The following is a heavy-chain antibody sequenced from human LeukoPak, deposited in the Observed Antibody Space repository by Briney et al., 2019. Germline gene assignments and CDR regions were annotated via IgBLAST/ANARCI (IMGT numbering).Heavy chain of an antibody. J-gene: IGHJ5*02. CDR1: GGSMNNYY. D-gene: IGHD3-10*01. CDR2: IYHTGSA. Sequence: PSETLSLTCTVSGGSMNNYYWSWIRQSPGKGLEWVGYIYHTGSATYKPSLKSRVTLSLDTSKNQFSLKLSSVTAADTAVYYCTRRRGITPNWFDPWGQGTLVTVSS. CDR3: TRRRGITPNWFDP. V-gene: IGHV4-59*08.